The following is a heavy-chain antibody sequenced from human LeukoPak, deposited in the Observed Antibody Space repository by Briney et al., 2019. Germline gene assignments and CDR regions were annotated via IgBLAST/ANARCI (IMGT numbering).Heavy chain of an antibody. CDR3: ARATVGAFDI. CDR2: ICAGNGNT. D-gene: IGHD1-14*01. J-gene: IGHJ3*02. Sequence: ASVTVSCKASGYTFTSYAMHWVRQAPGQRLEWMGWICAGNGNTKYSQKFRGRVTITRDTSASTAYMELSSLRSEDTAVYYCARATVGAFDIWGQGTMFTVSS. V-gene: IGHV1-3*01. CDR1: GYTFTSYA.